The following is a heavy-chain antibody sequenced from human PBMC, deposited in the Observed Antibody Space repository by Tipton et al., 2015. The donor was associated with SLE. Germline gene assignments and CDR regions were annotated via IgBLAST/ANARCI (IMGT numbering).Heavy chain of an antibody. J-gene: IGHJ1*01. CDR2: INHSGST. D-gene: IGHD3-10*01. CDR3: ARGGPYYYGSGSSPAEYFQY. CDR1: GGSFSGYY. Sequence: PSLTCAVYGGSFSGYYWSWIRQPPGKGLEWIGEINHSGSTNYNPSLKSRVTISVDTSKNQFSLKLSSVTAADTAVYYCARGGPYYYGSGSSPAEYFQYWGQGTLVTVSS. V-gene: IGHV4-34*01.